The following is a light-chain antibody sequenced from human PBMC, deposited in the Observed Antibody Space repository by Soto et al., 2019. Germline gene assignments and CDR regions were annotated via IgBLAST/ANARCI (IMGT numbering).Light chain of an antibody. CDR3: QSHASSESVV. J-gene: IGLJ2*01. CDR2: GNT. CDR1: SSNIGAGYH. V-gene: IGLV1-40*01. Sequence: QSVLTQPPSVSGAPGQRVTISCTGSSSNIGAGYHVHWYQQLPGTAPKLLIYGNTNRPSGVPDRFSGSTSGTSASLAITGLQAEAEADYYCQSHASSESVVFGGGTKVTDL.